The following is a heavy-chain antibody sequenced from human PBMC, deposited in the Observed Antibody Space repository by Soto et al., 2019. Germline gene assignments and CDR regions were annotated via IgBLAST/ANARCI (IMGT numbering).Heavy chain of an antibody. CDR2: ISGSGGST. D-gene: IGHD3-22*01. Sequence: GGSLRLSCAASGVTFSSYAMSWVRQAPGKGLEWVSAISGSGGSTYYADSVKGRFTISRDNSKNPLYLQRTSLRAEDTAVYYCAKSRGADRVLMIVVVITNLHAFDIWGQGTLVTVSS. CDR3: AKSRGADRVLMIVVVITNLHAFDI. J-gene: IGHJ3*02. CDR1: GVTFSSYA. V-gene: IGHV3-23*01.